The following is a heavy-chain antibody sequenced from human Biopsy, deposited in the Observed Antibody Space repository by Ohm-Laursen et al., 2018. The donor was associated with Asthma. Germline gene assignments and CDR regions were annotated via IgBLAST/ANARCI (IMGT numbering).Heavy chain of an antibody. V-gene: IGHV3-53*01. D-gene: IGHD2-15*01. CDR1: GFAVSRDY. CDR2: IYSGGTS. Sequence: SLRLSCSASGFAVSRDYMFWVRQAPGKGLEWVSVIYSGGTSHTADSVRGRFTISRDYSKNTLYLQMHSLRVEDTAVYYCARVPTTLRYFDLWGRGTLVTVSS. J-gene: IGHJ2*01. CDR3: ARVPTTLRYFDL.